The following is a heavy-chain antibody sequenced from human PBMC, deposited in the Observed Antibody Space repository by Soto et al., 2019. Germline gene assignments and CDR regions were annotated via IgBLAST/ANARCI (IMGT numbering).Heavy chain of an antibody. D-gene: IGHD6-13*01. Sequence: GGSLRLSCAASGFTFSSYSMNWVRQAPGKGLEWVSSISSSSSYIYYADPVKGRFTISRDNAKNSLYLQMNSLRAEDTAVYYCARDLNPPILSYSSSWPRWFDPWGQGTLVTVSS. CDR2: ISSSSSYI. CDR3: ARDLNPPILSYSSSWPRWFDP. V-gene: IGHV3-21*01. J-gene: IGHJ5*02. CDR1: GFTFSSYS.